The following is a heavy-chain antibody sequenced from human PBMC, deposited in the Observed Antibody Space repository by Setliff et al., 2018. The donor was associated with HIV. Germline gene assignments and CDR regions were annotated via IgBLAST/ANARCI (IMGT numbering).Heavy chain of an antibody. V-gene: IGHV4-59*01. D-gene: IGHD3-22*01. Sequence: PSETLSLTCTVSGDPISTYYWSWVRKPPGKGLEWIGYVYYSGSTSYSPSLRGRVTISVDPSKNQFSLKLNSVTAADTAIYYCARGNYDTSDYYTNFYYYYMDVWGKGTAVTVSS. CDR2: VYYSGST. J-gene: IGHJ6*03. CDR1: GDPISTYY. CDR3: ARGNYDTSDYYTNFYYYYMDV.